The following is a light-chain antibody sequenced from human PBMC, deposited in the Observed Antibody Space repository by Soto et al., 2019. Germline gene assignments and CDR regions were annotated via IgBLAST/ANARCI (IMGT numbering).Light chain of an antibody. V-gene: IGKV3-20*01. J-gene: IGKJ1*01. CDR2: GAS. CDR3: QQYGSSPRT. Sequence: EMVLTQSPGTLSFSPGETATLSCRASQSVSSSYLAWYQQKPGQAPRLLIYGASSRATGIPDRFSGSGSGTDFTLTISRLEPEDFAVYYCQQYGSSPRTFGQGTKV. CDR1: QSVSSSY.